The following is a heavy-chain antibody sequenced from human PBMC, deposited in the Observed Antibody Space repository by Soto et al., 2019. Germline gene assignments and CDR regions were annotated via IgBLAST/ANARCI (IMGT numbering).Heavy chain of an antibody. CDR3: AKDSHWAISSPGHGY. Sequence: GGSLRLSCAASGFGFTFSTSAMSWVRQAPGKGLEWVSTFRESGGTAHYANSVKGRFTISRDTSKNMLYLQMNSLRAEDTAIYYCAKDSHWAISSPGHGYRGHGTLVTGPS. J-gene: IGHJ4*01. D-gene: IGHD6-6*01. CDR2: FRESGGTA. V-gene: IGHV3-23*01. CDR1: GFGFTFSTSA.